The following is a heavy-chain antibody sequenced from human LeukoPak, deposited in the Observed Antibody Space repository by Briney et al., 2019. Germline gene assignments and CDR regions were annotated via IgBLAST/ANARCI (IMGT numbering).Heavy chain of an antibody. CDR2: ISSSSAYI. CDR1: GFTFSSYS. V-gene: IGHV3-21*01. CDR3: ARGRLDGGYSYLDWFDP. D-gene: IGHD5-18*01. J-gene: IGHJ5*02. Sequence: GGSLRLSCAASGFTFSSYSMIWVRQAPGKGLEWVSSISSSSAYIYYADSVRGRFTISRDNAESSLYLQMNSLRAEDTAVYYCARGRLDGGYSYLDWFDPWGQGTLVTVSS.